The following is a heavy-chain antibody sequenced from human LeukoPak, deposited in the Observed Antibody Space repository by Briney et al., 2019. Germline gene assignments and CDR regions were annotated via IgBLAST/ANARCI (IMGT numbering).Heavy chain of an antibody. CDR2: IIPIFGTA. CDR3: ARGSVVIGFDP. V-gene: IGHV1-69*13. D-gene: IGHD3-22*01. Sequence: ASMKVPCKASGGTFSSYAISWVRQALGQGLERMGGIIPIFGTANYAQKFQGRVTITADESTSTAYMELSSLRSEDTAVYYCARGSVVIGFDPWGQGTLVTVSS. CDR1: GGTFSSYA. J-gene: IGHJ5*02.